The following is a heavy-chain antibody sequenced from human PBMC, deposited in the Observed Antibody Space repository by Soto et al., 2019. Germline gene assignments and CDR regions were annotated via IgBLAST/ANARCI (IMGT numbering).Heavy chain of an antibody. J-gene: IGHJ4*02. Sequence: QLQLQESGPGLVKPSETLSLTCTVSGGSISSSSYYWGWIRQPPGKGLEWIGSIYYSGSTYYNPSLKSRVTISVDTSKNQFALKLSSVTAADTAVYYCARELWFGVYYFDYWGQGTLVTVSS. CDR2: IYYSGST. CDR3: ARELWFGVYYFDY. D-gene: IGHD3-10*01. CDR1: GGSISSSSYY. V-gene: IGHV4-39*02.